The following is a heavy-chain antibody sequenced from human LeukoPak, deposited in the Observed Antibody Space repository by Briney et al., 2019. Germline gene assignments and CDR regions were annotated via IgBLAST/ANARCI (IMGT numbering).Heavy chain of an antibody. D-gene: IGHD6-13*01. V-gene: IGHV4-59*12. CDR2: IYYSGST. CDR3: ARESMWGAAAGTYFDY. CDR1: GGSISSYY. J-gene: IGHJ4*02. Sequence: SETLSLTCTVSGGSISSYYWSWIRQPPGKGLEWIGYIYYSGSTSYNPSLKSRVTISVDTSKNQFSLQLNSVTPEDTAVYYCARESMWGAAAGTYFDYWGQGTLVTVST.